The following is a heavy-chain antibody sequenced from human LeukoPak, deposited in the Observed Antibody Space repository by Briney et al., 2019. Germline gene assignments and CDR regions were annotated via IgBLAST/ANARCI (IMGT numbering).Heavy chain of an antibody. Sequence: PGGPLRLSCEASGFTFSSYSLTWSRQAPGKGVERVSFISSSSITIYYADSVKGRYTISRDNAEKSLYPQMNSLRAEDTAVYYCARDRGGSYSAIAYWGQGTLVTVSS. CDR2: ISSSSITI. J-gene: IGHJ4*02. V-gene: IGHV3-48*04. D-gene: IGHD2-15*01. CDR3: ARDRGGSYSAIAY. CDR1: GFTFSSYS.